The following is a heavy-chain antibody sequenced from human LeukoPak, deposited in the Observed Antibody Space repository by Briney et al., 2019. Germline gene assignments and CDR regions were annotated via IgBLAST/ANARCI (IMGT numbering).Heavy chain of an antibody. Sequence: PGGSLRLSCAASGFTFSSYAMSWVRQAPGKGLEWVSAISGSGGSTYYADSVKGRFTISRDNSKNTLYLQMNSLRAEDTAVYYCSRGGVGATCPADYWGQGTLVTVSS. CDR3: SRGGVGATCPADY. CDR2: ISGSGGST. D-gene: IGHD1-26*01. J-gene: IGHJ4*02. CDR1: GFTFSSYA. V-gene: IGHV3-23*01.